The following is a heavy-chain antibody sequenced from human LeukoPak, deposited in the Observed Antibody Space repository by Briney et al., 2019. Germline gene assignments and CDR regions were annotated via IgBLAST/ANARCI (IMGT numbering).Heavy chain of an antibody. V-gene: IGHV3-30-3*01. D-gene: IGHD1-26*01. CDR3: ASTDIVGATSPSYYYYGMGV. J-gene: IGHJ6*02. CDR2: ISYDGSNK. CDR1: GFTFSSYA. Sequence: PGRSLRLSCAASGFTFSSYAMHWVRQAPGKGLEWVAVISYDGSNKYYADSVKGRFTISRDNSKNTLYLQMNSLRAEDTAVYYCASTDIVGATSPSYYYYGMGVWGQGTTVTVSS.